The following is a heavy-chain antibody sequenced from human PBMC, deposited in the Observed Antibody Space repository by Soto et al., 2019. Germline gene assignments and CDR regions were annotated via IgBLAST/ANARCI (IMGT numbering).Heavy chain of an antibody. V-gene: IGHV3-23*01. Sequence: GGSLRLSCAASGFTLSSYAMSWVRQAPGKGLEWVSAISGSGGSTYYADSVKGRFTISRDNSKNTLYLQMNSLRAEDTAVYYCAKDFWLAPQPRGNGMDVWGQGTTVTVSS. CDR3: AKDFWLAPQPRGNGMDV. CDR2: ISGSGGST. CDR1: GFTLSSYA. D-gene: IGHD3-9*01. J-gene: IGHJ6*02.